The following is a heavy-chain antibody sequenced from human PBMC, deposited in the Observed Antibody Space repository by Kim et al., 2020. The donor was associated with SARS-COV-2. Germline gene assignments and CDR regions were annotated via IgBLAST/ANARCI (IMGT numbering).Heavy chain of an antibody. J-gene: IGHJ2*01. Sequence: YAQKLQGRVTMTTDTSTSTAYRELRSLRSDDTAVYYCARLPGTLYWYFDLWGRGTLVTVSS. D-gene: IGHD6-13*01. V-gene: IGHV1-18*01. CDR3: ARLPGTLYWYFDL.